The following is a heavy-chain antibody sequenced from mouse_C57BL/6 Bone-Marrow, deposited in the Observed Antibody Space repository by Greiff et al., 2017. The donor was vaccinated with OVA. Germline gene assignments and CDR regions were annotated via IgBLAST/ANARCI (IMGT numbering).Heavy chain of an antibody. V-gene: IGHV1-82*01. CDR2: IYPGDGDT. J-gene: IGHJ3*01. D-gene: IGHD1-1*02. Sequence: VQLQQSGPELVKPGASVTISCKASGYAFSSSWMNWVKQRPGKGLEWIGRIYPGDGDTNYNGKFKGKATLTADKSSSTAYMQLSSLTSEDSAVYFCARSGGAYWGQGTLVTVSA. CDR1: GYAFSSSW. CDR3: ARSGGAY.